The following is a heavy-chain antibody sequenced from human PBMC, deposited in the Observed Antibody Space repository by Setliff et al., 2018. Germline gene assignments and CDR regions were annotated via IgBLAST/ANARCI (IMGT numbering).Heavy chain of an antibody. D-gene: IGHD2-21*02. V-gene: IGHV3-21*01. Sequence: PGGSLRLSCAASGFTFSSYSMNWVRQAPGKGLEWVSSSSDSSSYIYYADSVKGRFTISRDSAKNSLYLQMKSLRAEDTAVYYCAKSGGDHCCPLYHHYYMDVWGTGTTVTVSS. J-gene: IGHJ6*03. CDR3: AKSGGDHCCPLYHHYYMDV. CDR1: GFTFSSYS. CDR2: SSDSSSYI.